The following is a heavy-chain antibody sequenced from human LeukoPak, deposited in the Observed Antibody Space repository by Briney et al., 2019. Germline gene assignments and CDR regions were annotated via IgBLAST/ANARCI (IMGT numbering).Heavy chain of an antibody. Sequence: PSETLSLTCAVYGGSFSGYYWSWIRQPPGKGLEWIGEINHSGSTNYNPSLKSRVTISVDRSKNQFSLKLSSVTAADTAVYYCARYRKYYYDSSGYLIRSAYYYYYGMDVWGQGTTVTVSS. J-gene: IGHJ6*02. CDR1: GGSFSGYY. V-gene: IGHV4-34*01. D-gene: IGHD3-22*01. CDR2: INHSGST. CDR3: ARYRKYYYDSSGYLIRSAYYYYYGMDV.